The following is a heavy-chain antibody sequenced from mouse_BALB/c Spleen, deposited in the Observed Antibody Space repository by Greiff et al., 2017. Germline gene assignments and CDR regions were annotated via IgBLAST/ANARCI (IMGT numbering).Heavy chain of an antibody. CDR1: GFTFSDYY. V-gene: IGHV5-4*02. CDR2: ISDGGSYT. J-gene: IGHJ3*01. CDR3: ARGGVYYDYDKFAY. Sequence: EVKLVESGGGLVKPGWSLKLSCAASGFTFSDYYMYWVRQTPEKRLEWVATISDGGSYTYYPDSVKGRFTISRDNAKNNLYLQMSSLKSEDTAMYYCARGGVYYDYDKFAYWGQGTLVTVSA. D-gene: IGHD2-4*01.